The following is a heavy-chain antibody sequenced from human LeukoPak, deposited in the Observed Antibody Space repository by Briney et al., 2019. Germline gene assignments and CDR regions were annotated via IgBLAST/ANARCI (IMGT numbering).Heavy chain of an antibody. CDR1: GGSISSYY. CDR2: IYYSGST. CDR3: ARGRFSGYYWDY. Sequence: SGTLSLTCTVSGGSISSYYWSWIRQPPGKGLEWIGYIYYSGSTNYNPSLKSRVTISVDTSKNQFSLKLSSVTAADTAVYYCARGRFSGYYWDYWGQGTLVTVSS. V-gene: IGHV4-59*01. D-gene: IGHD3-22*01. J-gene: IGHJ4*02.